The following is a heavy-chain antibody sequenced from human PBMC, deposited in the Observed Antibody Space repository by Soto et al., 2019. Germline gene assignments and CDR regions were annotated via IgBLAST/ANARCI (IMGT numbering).Heavy chain of an antibody. J-gene: IGHJ6*02. Sequence: GGSLRLSCAASGFSVRTTNYIPWVRQAPGKGLEWISVLYTGGSAYYAASVKGRFSVSRDDSKNILYLQMNSLRADDTAVYFCARGDDTDGHYYENAMDVWGQGTTVTVSS. CDR2: LYTGGSA. V-gene: IGHV3-53*01. D-gene: IGHD3-22*01. CDR1: GFSVRTTNY. CDR3: ARGDDTDGHYYENAMDV.